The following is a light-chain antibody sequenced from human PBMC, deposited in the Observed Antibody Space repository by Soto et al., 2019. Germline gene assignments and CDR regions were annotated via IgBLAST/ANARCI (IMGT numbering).Light chain of an antibody. V-gene: IGKV3-20*01. Sequence: EIVLKHSPATLSLSPGERATLSCRASQSVSSYLAWYQQKPGQAPRLLIYSASTRATGIPDRFSGSGSGTDFTLTISRLEPEDFAVYYCQQYGSPITFGQGTKV. CDR2: SAS. CDR3: QQYGSPIT. J-gene: IGKJ1*01. CDR1: QSVSSY.